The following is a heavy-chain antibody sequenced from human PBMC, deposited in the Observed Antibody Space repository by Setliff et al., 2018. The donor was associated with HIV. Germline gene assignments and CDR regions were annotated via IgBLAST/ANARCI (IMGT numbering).Heavy chain of an antibody. CDR3: ARSPSYRSSWEYYFDY. Sequence: SSETLSLTCTVSGGSISGYHWNWLRQTPGKGLEWIGYIYTSRGTNYNHSLRTRVIISVDTSNEFSLKLSSVTAADAAVYYCARSPSYRSSWEYYFDYWGQGILVTVSS. CDR2: IYTSRGT. D-gene: IGHD6-13*01. J-gene: IGHJ4*02. V-gene: IGHV4-4*09. CDR1: GGSISGYH.